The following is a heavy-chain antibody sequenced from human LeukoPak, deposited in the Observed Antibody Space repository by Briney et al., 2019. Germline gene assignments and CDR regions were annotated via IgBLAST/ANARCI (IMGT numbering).Heavy chain of an antibody. CDR3: AKVPYSDYGSGRPPFMDV. V-gene: IGHV3-23*01. D-gene: IGHD3-10*01. J-gene: IGHJ6*02. Sequence: PGGSLRLSCAASGFTFSNYAMSWFRQAPGRGLDWVSTLSDSGSSTYYADSVKGRFTISRDNSKNTLYLQMDSLRVEDTAIYYCAKVPYSDYGSGRPPFMDVWGQGTTVAVSS. CDR2: LSDSGSST. CDR1: GFTFSNYA.